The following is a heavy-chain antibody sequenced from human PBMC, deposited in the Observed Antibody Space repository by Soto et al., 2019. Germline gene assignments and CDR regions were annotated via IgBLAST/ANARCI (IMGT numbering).Heavy chain of an antibody. CDR1: GFTFSSYG. V-gene: IGHV3-33*01. CDR2: IWYDGSNK. Sequence: PGGSLRLSCAASGFTFSSYGMHWVRQAPGKGLEWVAVIWYDGSNKYYADSVKGRFTISRDNSKNTLYLQMNSLRAEDTAVYYCARDVTYYYDSSGYNDAFDIWGQGTMVTVSS. CDR3: ARDVTYYYDSSGYNDAFDI. J-gene: IGHJ3*02. D-gene: IGHD3-22*01.